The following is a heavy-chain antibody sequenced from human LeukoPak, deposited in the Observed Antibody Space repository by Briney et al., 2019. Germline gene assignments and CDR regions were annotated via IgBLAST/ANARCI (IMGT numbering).Heavy chain of an antibody. V-gene: IGHV6-1*01. CDR3: ARAGDRSGYYPDY. J-gene: IGHJ4*02. CDR2: TYYRSKWFN. D-gene: IGHD3-22*01. CDR1: GDSVSSNSAA. Sequence: SQTLSLTCAISGDSVSSNSAAWNWIRQAPSRGLEWLGRTYYRSKWFNDYAVSVKSRITLNPDTSKTQYSLQLNSVTPEDTAVYYCARAGDRSGYYPDYWGQGTLVTVSS.